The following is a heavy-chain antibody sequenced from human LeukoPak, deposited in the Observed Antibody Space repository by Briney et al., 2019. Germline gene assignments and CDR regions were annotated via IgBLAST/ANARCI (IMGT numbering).Heavy chain of an antibody. CDR3: ARDFWYMDV. J-gene: IGHJ6*03. V-gene: IGHV3-48*01. CDR2: ISSASSTI. Sequence: PGGSLSLSCAASGFIFSSYSMNWVRQAPGKGLEWVSYISSASSTIYYADSVKGRFTISRDNAKNSLYLQMNSLRAEDTAVYYCARDFWYMDVWGKGTTVTVSS. D-gene: IGHD3-3*01. CDR1: GFIFSSYS.